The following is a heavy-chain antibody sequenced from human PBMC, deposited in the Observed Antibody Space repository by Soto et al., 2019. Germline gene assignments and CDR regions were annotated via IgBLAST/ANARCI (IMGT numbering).Heavy chain of an antibody. V-gene: IGHV1-3*01. CDR2: INAGNGNT. Sequence: QVQLVQSGAEVKKPGASVKVSCKASGYTFTSYAMHWVRQAPGQGLEWMGWINAGNGNTKYSQKFQGRVTITRDTCASTAYMELSSLRSEDTAVYYCARSLFEGIAVAGGDYWGQGTLVTVSS. D-gene: IGHD6-19*01. CDR1: GYTFTSYA. CDR3: ARSLFEGIAVAGGDY. J-gene: IGHJ4*02.